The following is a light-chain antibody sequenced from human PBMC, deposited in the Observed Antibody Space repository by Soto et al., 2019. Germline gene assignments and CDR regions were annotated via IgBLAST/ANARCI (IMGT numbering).Light chain of an antibody. CDR3: SSYVGSSTLV. CDR1: SSDIGTYNF. V-gene: IGLV2-23*01. Sequence: QSALTQPASVSGSPGQSITISCTGSSSDIGTYNFVSWYQHYPGTAPKLVIYEGTRRPPEVSHRFSGSKSGRTASLSISGLQAEDEAHYYCSSYVGSSTLVFGGGTKLTVL. CDR2: EGT. J-gene: IGLJ2*01.